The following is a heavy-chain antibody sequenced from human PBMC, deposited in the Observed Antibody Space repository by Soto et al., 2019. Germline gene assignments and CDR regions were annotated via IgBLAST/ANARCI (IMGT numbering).Heavy chain of an antibody. CDR3: ARQPGSGWLTD. CDR1: EYSFTSYW. V-gene: IGHV5-51*01. J-gene: IGHJ4*02. Sequence: RXXSLKISCEVSEYSFTSYWIGWVRQMPGKGGEGMGSXYPGDXDTRYSESFQXXVTSSVEXXISNAFLQWSGLKASDTAMYYCARQPGSGWLTDWGRETQVTVSS. CDR2: XYPGDXDT. D-gene: IGHD6-19*01.